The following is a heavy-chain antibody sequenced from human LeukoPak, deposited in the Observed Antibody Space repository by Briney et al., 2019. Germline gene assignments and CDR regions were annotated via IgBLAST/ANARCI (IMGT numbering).Heavy chain of an antibody. J-gene: IGHJ4*02. CDR3: TGVSRSSWYDY. V-gene: IGHV3-15*01. Sequence: PGGSLRLSCAASGSTFSNAWMSWVRQAPGKGLEWVGRIKSKTDGRTSDYAAAVKGRFTISRDDSKHTLYLKMNSMKTEDTAVYYCTGVSRSSWYDYWGQGTLVTVPS. CDR2: IKSKTDGRTS. D-gene: IGHD6-13*01. CDR1: GSTFSNAW.